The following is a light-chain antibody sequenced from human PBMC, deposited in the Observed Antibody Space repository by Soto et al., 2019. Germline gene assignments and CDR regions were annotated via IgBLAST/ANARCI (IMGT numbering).Light chain of an antibody. J-gene: IGLJ3*02. CDR2: DNN. V-gene: IGLV1-44*01. Sequence: QSVLTQPPSASGTPGQRVTISCSGSSSNIGTNTVNWYQQLPGTAPKLLIYDNNHRPSGVPDRFSGSKSGTSASLAISGLQSEPEADYYCAAWDDSLKGGVFGGGTKLTVL. CDR3: AAWDDSLKGGV. CDR1: SSNIGTNT.